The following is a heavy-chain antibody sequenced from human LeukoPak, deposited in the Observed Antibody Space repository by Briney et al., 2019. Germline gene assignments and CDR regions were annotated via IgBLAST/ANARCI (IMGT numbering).Heavy chain of an antibody. J-gene: IGHJ4*02. Sequence: SETLSLTCAVYGGSFSGYYWSWIRQPPGKGLEWIGEINHSGSTNYNPSLKSRVTISVDTSKNQFSLKLSSVTAADTAVYYCARGWLQSGFDYWGQGTLVTVSS. CDR1: GGSFSGYY. CDR3: ARGWLQSGFDY. D-gene: IGHD5-24*01. CDR2: INHSGST. V-gene: IGHV4-34*01.